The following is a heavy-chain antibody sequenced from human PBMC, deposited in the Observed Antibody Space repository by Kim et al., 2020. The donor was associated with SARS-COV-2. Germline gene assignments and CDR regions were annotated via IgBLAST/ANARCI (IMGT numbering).Heavy chain of an antibody. V-gene: IGHV1-3*01. Sequence: ASVKVSCKASGYTFTDYGVHWVRQAPGQRLEWMGWIKAGNGNTEYSQNFQDRVTITRDTSASTAYMELSSLKSEDTAMYYCARSIVGPTTNYWGQGTLVTVSS. CDR1: GYTFTDYG. J-gene: IGHJ4*02. CDR3: ARSIVGPTTNY. D-gene: IGHD1-26*01. CDR2: IKAGNGNT.